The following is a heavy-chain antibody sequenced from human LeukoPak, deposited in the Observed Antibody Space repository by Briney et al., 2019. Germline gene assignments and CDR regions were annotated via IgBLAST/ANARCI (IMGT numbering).Heavy chain of an antibody. Sequence: PSETLSLTCTVSGGSINTYFWTWIRQPAGKGLQWIGRIYPSGSTNYTPSLKSRVTISVDTSKNQFSLKMSSVTAADTAVYYCARGSSISPSYYYAMDVWGQGTTVTVSS. J-gene: IGHJ6*02. CDR1: GGSINTYF. CDR3: ARGSSISPSYYYAMDV. D-gene: IGHD2-2*01. V-gene: IGHV4-4*07. CDR2: IYPSGST.